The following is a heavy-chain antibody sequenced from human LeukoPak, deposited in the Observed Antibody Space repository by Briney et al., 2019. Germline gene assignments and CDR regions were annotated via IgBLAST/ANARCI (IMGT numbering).Heavy chain of an antibody. J-gene: IGHJ1*01. D-gene: IGHD3/OR15-3a*01. CDR2: ISDNGGST. Sequence: GGSLRLSCAASGFTFSSYAMSWVRQAPGKGLEWVSSISDNGGSTYSADSVKGRFTISRDNSKNTLYLQMNSLRAEDTAVYYCAREFGLITSHWGQGTLVAVSS. CDR3: AREFGLITSH. V-gene: IGHV3-23*01. CDR1: GFTFSSYA.